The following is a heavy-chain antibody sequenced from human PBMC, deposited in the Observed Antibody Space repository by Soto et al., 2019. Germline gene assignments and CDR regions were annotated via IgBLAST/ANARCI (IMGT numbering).Heavy chain of an antibody. V-gene: IGHV3-23*01. D-gene: IGHD2-21*02. Sequence: EVQLLESGGGLVQPGGSLRLSCAASGFTFSNYGMSWVRQAPGKGLAWVSSISGGNTFYAGSVKGRFTISRDNSKNTLYLQMKSLTAEDTAVYYCAKAPSSACNSGACSLRSWGQGTLVTVSS. CDR1: GFTFSNYG. J-gene: IGHJ5*02. CDR2: ISGGNT. CDR3: AKAPSSACNSGACSLRS.